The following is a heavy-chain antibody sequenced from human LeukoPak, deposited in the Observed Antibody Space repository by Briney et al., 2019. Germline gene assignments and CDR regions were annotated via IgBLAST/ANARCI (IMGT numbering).Heavy chain of an antibody. CDR1: GGSISSYY. V-gene: IGHV4-59*01. CDR3: AREDYGSGTRGAFDI. Sequence: PSETLSLTCTVSGGSISSYYWSWIRQPPGKGLEWIGYIYNSGSTKYNPSLKSRVSISVATSKTQISLKLRSVTAADTAVYYCAREDYGSGTRGAFDIWGQGTMVTVSS. CDR2: IYNSGST. D-gene: IGHD3-10*01. J-gene: IGHJ3*02.